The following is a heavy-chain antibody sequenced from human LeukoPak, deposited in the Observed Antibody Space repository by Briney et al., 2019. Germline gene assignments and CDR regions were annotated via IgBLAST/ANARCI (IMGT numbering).Heavy chain of an antibody. J-gene: IGHJ1*01. Sequence: GGSLRLSCAASGFTFSSYAINWVRQAPGQGLEWMGGITPMFGTAKYAQKFQGRVTITADDSTSTAYMELSSLRSEDTAVYYCARDSSEFRSLIFHWGQGTLVTVSS. D-gene: IGHD3-9*01. CDR1: GFTFSSYA. CDR3: ARDSSEFRSLIFH. V-gene: IGHV1-69*01. CDR2: ITPMFGTA.